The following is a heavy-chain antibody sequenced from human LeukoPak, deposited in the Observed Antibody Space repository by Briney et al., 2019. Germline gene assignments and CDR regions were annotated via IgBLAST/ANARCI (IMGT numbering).Heavy chain of an antibody. Sequence: GALRLSCAAAGFTFSSYAMHWVRQAPGKGLEWLSYISSSSRTMYYADSVRGRFTVSRDNAKDSLYLQLNSLRAEDTAVYYCAKTLRQQLVRNEAEGWGQGTLVTVSS. CDR3: AKTLRQQLVRNEAEG. D-gene: IGHD6-13*01. CDR2: ISSSSRTM. J-gene: IGHJ4*02. V-gene: IGHV3-48*01. CDR1: GFTFSSYA.